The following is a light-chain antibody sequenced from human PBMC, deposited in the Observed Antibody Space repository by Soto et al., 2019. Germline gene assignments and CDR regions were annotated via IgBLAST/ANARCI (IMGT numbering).Light chain of an antibody. CDR3: HQRANWPRT. J-gene: IGKJ2*01. Sequence: IVLTQSPATLSLSPGERATLSCRASRSVSTYLAWYQQKPGQAPRLLIYDASNRATGIPARFSGSGSGTDFTLTISSLEPEDFAVYYCHQRANWPRTFGQGTKLEI. V-gene: IGKV3-11*01. CDR1: RSVSTY. CDR2: DAS.